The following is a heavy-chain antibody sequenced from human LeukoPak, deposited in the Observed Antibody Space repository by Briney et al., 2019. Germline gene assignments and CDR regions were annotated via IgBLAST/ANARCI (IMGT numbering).Heavy chain of an antibody. J-gene: IGHJ6*03. D-gene: IGHD1-1*01. CDR1: GDSISNLYY. CDR3: ARDTWKDYYYYFMDV. Sequence: SETLSLTCTVSGDSISNLYYWGWIRQPPGKGLEWIGSISHSGSTFYTPSLRSRVTISLDTSKNQFSLKLNSVTAADTAVYYCARDTWKDYYYYFMDVWGKGTTVTVSS. CDR2: ISHSGST. V-gene: IGHV4-38-2*02.